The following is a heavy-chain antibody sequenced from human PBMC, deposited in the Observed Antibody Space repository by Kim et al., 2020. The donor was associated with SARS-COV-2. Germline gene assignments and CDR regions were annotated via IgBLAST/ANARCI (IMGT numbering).Heavy chain of an antibody. CDR1: GFTFSNYG. V-gene: IGHV3-30*18. CDR2: VSYEGRNT. D-gene: IGHD2-15*01. J-gene: IGHJ4*02. Sequence: GGSLRLSCVGSGFTFSNYGMHWVRQAPGKGLEWVGIVSYEGRNTFYAGSVERRFTISRDNSKNTLYLQMNNLRAEDTALYYCVKEAAFTTVVVDYYFDFWGQGTLVTVSS. CDR3: VKEAAFTTVVVDYYFDF.